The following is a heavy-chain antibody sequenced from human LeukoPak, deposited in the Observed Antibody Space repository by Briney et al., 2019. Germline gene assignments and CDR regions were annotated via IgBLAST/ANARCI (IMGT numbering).Heavy chain of an antibody. CDR1: GGPFSGYY. V-gene: IGHV4-34*01. CDR3: ARGCSVYYDFWSGYPPYGMDV. Sequence: SETLSLTCAVYGGPFSGYYWSWIRQPPGKGLEWIGEINHSGSTNYNPSLKSRVTISVDTSKNQFSLKLSSVTAADTAVYYCARGCSVYYDFWSGYPPYGMDVWGQGTTVTVSS. J-gene: IGHJ6*02. CDR2: INHSGST. D-gene: IGHD3-3*01.